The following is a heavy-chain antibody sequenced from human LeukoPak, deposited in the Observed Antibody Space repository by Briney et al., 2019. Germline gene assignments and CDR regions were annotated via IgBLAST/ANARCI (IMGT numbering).Heavy chain of an antibody. J-gene: IGHJ5*02. CDR1: GGSISSGDYY. CDR3: ARDGAYCGGDCYPGFDP. V-gene: IGHV4-30-4*08. Sequence: SETLSLTCTVSGGSISSGDYYWSWIRQPPAKGLEWIGYIYYSGSTYYNPSLKSRVTISVDTSKNQFSLKLSSVTAADTAVYYCARDGAYCGGDCYPGFDPWGQGTLVTVSS. CDR2: IYYSGST. D-gene: IGHD2-21*01.